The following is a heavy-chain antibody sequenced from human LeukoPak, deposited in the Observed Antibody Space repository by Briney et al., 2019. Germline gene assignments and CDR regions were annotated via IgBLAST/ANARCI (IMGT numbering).Heavy chain of an antibody. V-gene: IGHV3-33*01. Sequence: PGRSLRLSCAASGFTFSSYGMHWVRQAPGKGLEWVAVIWYDGSNKYYADSVKGRFTISRDNSKNTLYLQMNSLRAEDTAVYYCARDRGYCSGGSCRPTDYWGQGTLVTVSS. CDR3: ARDRGYCSGGSCRPTDY. D-gene: IGHD2-15*01. J-gene: IGHJ4*02. CDR2: IWYDGSNK. CDR1: GFTFSSYG.